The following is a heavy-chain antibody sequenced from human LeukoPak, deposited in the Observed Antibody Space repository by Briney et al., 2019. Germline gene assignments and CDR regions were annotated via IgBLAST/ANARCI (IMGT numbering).Heavy chain of an antibody. CDR1: GFTFSGYT. D-gene: IGHD3-3*01. CDR2: IISHGGST. Sequence: PGGSLRLSCAACGFTFSGYTLHWVRQAPGKGLEYVSAIISHGGSTHYADSVKGRFTVSRDNSKNTLYLQMDSLRAEDMAVYHCARITMGATSANFYYYFLYAWGKGTTVTVSS. V-gene: IGHV3-64*02. J-gene: IGHJ6*03. CDR3: ARITMGATSANFYYYFLYA.